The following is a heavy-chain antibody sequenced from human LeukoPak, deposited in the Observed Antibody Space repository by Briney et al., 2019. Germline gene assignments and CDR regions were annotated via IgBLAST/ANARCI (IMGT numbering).Heavy chain of an antibody. CDR2: VNQGGTEK. CDR1: GFTFSTQW. Sequence: SGGSLRLSCAASGFTFSTQWMSWVRQAPGKGLEWVAIVNQGGTEKYYVDSVKGRFTISRDNAENSLYLQMNSLRVEDTAVYYCARDATTELGTVYMDVWGKGTTVTVSS. V-gene: IGHV3-7*01. D-gene: IGHD4-17*01. J-gene: IGHJ6*03. CDR3: ARDATTELGTVYMDV.